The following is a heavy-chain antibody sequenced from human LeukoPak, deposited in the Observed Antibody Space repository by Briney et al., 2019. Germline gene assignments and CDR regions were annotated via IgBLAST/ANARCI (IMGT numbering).Heavy chain of an antibody. V-gene: IGHV3-48*01. Sequence: GGSLRLSCAASGFTFSSYSMNWVRQAPGKGLEWVSYISSSSSTIYYADSVKGRFTISRDNSKNTLYLQMNSLRAEDTAVYYCASYTAGLYDFWSGFEWGQGTLVTVSS. CDR2: ISSSSSTI. J-gene: IGHJ4*02. CDR3: ASYTAGLYDFWSGFE. D-gene: IGHD3-3*01. CDR1: GFTFSSYS.